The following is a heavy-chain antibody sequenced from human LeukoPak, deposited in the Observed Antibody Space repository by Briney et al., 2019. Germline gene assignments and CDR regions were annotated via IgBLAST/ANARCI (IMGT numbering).Heavy chain of an antibody. Sequence: ASVKVSCKASGYTFTSYYMHWVRQAPGQRLEWMGWINAGNGNTKYSQKFQGRVTLTRDTSASTAYMELRSLRSEDTAVYYCARTTAMVTIFDYWGQGTLVTVSS. V-gene: IGHV1-3*01. J-gene: IGHJ4*02. CDR2: INAGNGNT. CDR1: GYTFTSYY. D-gene: IGHD5-18*01. CDR3: ARTTAMVTIFDY.